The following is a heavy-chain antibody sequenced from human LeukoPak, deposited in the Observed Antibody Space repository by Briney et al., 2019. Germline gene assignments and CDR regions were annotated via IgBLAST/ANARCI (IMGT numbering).Heavy chain of an antibody. CDR3: ARGPGKLVY. V-gene: IGHV4-59*01. CDR2: IYYSGST. D-gene: IGHD1-14*01. CDR1: GGSISSYC. Sequence: SETLSLTCTVSGGSISSYCWSWIRQPPGKGLEWIGYIYYSGSTYYNPSLRSRVTISVDTSKNQFSLKLSSVTAADTAVYYCARGPGKLVYWGQGTLVTVSS. J-gene: IGHJ4*02.